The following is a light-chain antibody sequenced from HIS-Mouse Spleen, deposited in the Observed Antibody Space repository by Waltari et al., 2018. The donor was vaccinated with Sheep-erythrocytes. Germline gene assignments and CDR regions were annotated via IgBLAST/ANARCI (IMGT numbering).Light chain of an antibody. CDR2: EGS. Sequence: QSALTQPASVSGSPGQSITISCTATSLDVGSYNLVSWYQQHPGKAPKLMIYEGSKRPSGVSNRFSGSKSGNTASLTISGLQAEDEADYYCCSYAGSSTPWVFGGGTKLTVL. V-gene: IGLV2-23*01. J-gene: IGLJ3*02. CDR1: SLDVGSYNL. CDR3: CSYAGSSTPWV.